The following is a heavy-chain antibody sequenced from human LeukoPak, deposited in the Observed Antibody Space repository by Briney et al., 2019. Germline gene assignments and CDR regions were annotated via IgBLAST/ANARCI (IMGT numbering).Heavy chain of an antibody. Sequence: ASVKVSCKVSGYTLTELCMHWVRQAPGQGLEWMGWINPSSGGTNYAQKFQGRVTVTRDTSISTAYMDLSRLRSDDTAVYYCARAGVWDYSDSSGYHNAAFDIWGQGTMVTVSS. D-gene: IGHD3-22*01. CDR1: GYTLTELC. CDR2: INPSSGGT. V-gene: IGHV1-2*02. CDR3: ARAGVWDYSDSSGYHNAAFDI. J-gene: IGHJ3*02.